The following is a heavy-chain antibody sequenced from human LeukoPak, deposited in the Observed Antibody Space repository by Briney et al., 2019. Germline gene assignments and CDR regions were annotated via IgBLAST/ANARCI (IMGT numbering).Heavy chain of an antibody. CDR3: VVTQKWLAFDY. CDR2: WRYDGSP. D-gene: IGHD6-19*01. Sequence: SETLSLTCAVSGGSISGRYWSWIRQPPGKGLEWIANWRYDGSPNYTPSLESRATISLDTSKNQFSLGLTSVTAADTAVYYCVVTQKWLAFDYWGQGILVTASS. CDR1: GGSISGRY. V-gene: IGHV4-59*08. J-gene: IGHJ4*02.